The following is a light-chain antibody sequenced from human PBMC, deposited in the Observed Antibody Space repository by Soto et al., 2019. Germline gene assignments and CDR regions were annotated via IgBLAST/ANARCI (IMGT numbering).Light chain of an antibody. CDR1: KTINNK. V-gene: IGKV1-5*01. CDR3: QQYDTYCRSP. Sequence: DIQLTQSPSPLSASVGDRVTITCRSSKTINNKVAWYQKKLGKAPKLLLYDGYTLERGVPSRFSGSGSGTEFTLPIGSLQTNDFANYDYQQYDTYCRSPFGHGTKLDIK. CDR2: DGY. J-gene: IGKJ2*01.